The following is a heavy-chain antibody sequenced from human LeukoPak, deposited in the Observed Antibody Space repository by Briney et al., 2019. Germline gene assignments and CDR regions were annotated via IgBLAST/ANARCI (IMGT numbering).Heavy chain of an antibody. CDR2: ISASGGTI. V-gene: IGHV3-23*01. CDR3: AKGGKGSYYSDS. CDR1: GFMFSNYV. J-gene: IGHJ4*02. Sequence: QAGGSLRLSCAAGGFMFSNYVMYWVRQAPGQGLEWVSVISASGGTIDYADSVKDRFTISRDNSKNTLYLQMNSLRAEDTAIYYCAKGGKGSYYSDSWGQGTLVTVSS. D-gene: IGHD3-10*01.